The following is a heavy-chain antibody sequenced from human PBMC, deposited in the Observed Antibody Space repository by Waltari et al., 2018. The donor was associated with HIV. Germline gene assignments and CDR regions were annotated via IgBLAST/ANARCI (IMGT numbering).Heavy chain of an antibody. CDR1: GYSFTSYW. D-gene: IGHD5-18*01. V-gene: IGHV5-51*03. Sequence: EVQLVQSGAEVKKPGESLKISCKGSGYSFTSYWIGWVRPMPGKGLEWMGIIYPGDSDTRYSPSFQGQVTISADKSISTAYLQWSSLKASDTAMYYCARPQGYNVDTAMVTYWGQGTLVTVSS. J-gene: IGHJ4*02. CDR3: ARPQGYNVDTAMVTY. CDR2: IYPGDSDT.